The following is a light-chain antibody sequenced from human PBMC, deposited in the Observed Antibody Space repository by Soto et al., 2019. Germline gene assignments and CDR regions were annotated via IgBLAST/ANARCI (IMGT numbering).Light chain of an antibody. Sequence: QLVLTQPASVSGSPGQSITISCTGTSSDVGSYNLVSWYQQHPGKAPKLMLYEGSKRPSGVSNRFSGSKSGNTASLTISGLQAEDEADYYCCSYAGSSTLVFGGGTKLTVL. CDR1: SSDVGSYNL. CDR2: EGS. CDR3: CSYAGSSTLV. J-gene: IGLJ2*01. V-gene: IGLV2-23*01.